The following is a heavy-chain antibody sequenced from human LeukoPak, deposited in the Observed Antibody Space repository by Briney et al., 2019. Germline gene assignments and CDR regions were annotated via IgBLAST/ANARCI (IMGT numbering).Heavy chain of an antibody. CDR3: ASYNDRDAFNF. D-gene: IGHD1-14*01. J-gene: IGHJ3*01. CDR2: IKNKLDGGTT. V-gene: IGHV3-15*01. Sequence: PGGSLRLSCAASGFTSSYAWMSWVRQAPGKGLEWVGLIKNKLDGGTTDYVAPVKGRFTISRDDSRNTLYLQLSSLKSEDTAMYYCASYNDRDAFNFWGQGTMVTVSS. CDR1: GFTSSYAW.